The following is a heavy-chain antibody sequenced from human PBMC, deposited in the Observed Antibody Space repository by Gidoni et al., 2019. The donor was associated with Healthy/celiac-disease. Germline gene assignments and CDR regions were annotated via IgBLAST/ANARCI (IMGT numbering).Heavy chain of an antibody. D-gene: IGHD1-26*01. Sequence: QVQLVEAGGGLVKPGGSLRLSCAASGFTFSDYYMSWIRQAPGKGLEWVSYISSSSSYTNYADSVKGRFTISRDNAKNSLYLQMNSLRAEDTAVYYCARDDHRSVGARAIDYWGQGTLVTVSS. CDR2: ISSSSSYT. CDR1: GFTFSDYY. CDR3: ARDDHRSVGARAIDY. J-gene: IGHJ4*02. V-gene: IGHV3-11*06.